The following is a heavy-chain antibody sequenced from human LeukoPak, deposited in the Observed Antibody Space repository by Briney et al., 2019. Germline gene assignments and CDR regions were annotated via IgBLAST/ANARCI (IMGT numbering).Heavy chain of an antibody. Sequence: ASVKVSCKASGYTFTSYGISWVRQAPGQGLEWMGWISAYNGNTNYAQKLQGRVTMTTDTSTSTAYMELRSLRSDDTAVYYCARDLKQWLAVYYFDYWGQGTLVTVSS. D-gene: IGHD6-19*01. CDR3: ARDLKQWLAVYYFDY. J-gene: IGHJ4*02. CDR2: ISAYNGNT. V-gene: IGHV1-18*01. CDR1: GYTFTSYG.